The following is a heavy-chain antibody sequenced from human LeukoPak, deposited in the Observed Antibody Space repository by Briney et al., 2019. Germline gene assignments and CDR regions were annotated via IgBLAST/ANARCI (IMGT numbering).Heavy chain of an antibody. CDR3: ARDASGRLVLRFLEWLSGGLYYFDY. D-gene: IGHD3-3*01. V-gene: IGHV4-59*12. CDR2: IYYSGNT. J-gene: IGHJ4*02. Sequence: SETLSLTCTVSGGSISSYYWSWIRQPPGKGLEWIGYIYYSGNTNYNPSLKSRVTISVDTSKNQFSLKLSSVTAADTAVYYCARDASGRLVLRFLEWLSGGLYYFDYWGQGTLVTVSS. CDR1: GGSISSYY.